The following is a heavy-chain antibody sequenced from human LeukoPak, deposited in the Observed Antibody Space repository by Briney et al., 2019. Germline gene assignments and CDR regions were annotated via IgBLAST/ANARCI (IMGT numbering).Heavy chain of an antibody. CDR2: IYHSGST. CDR3: ARYDILTGCDY. CDR1: GGSISTYY. V-gene: IGHV4-30-2*01. D-gene: IGHD3-9*01. Sequence: PSETLSLTCSVSGGSISTYYWSWIRQPPGKGLEWIGYIYHSGSTYYNPFLKSRVTISVDRSKNQFSLKLSSVTAADTAVYYCARYDILTGCDYWGQGTLVTVSS. J-gene: IGHJ4*02.